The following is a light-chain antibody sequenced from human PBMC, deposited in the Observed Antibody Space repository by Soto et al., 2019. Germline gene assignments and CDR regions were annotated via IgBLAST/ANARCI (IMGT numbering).Light chain of an antibody. J-gene: IGLJ1*01. CDR2: RNT. CDR3: QSYDRSLSGAF. CDR1: SSNIGSGYD. Sequence: QSVLTQPPSVSGAPGQRVTISCTGSSSNIGSGYDVHWYQQFPGSAPKLLLYRNTYRPSGVPDRFSGSRSATSASLTITGLQAEDEADYYCQSYDRSLSGAFFGTGTKLTVL. V-gene: IGLV1-40*01.